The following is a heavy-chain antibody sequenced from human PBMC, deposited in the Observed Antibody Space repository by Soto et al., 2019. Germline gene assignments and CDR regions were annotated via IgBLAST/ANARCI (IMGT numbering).Heavy chain of an antibody. CDR2: TLHSVST. Sequence: QVQLQESGPGLVKPSGTLSLTCAVSGDSISSSKWWTWVRQPPGKGLEWIGDTLHSVSTNYNQSLKSRIIISVDKSKIQFSLELTSVTAAATAVYYGAYSPGWYRHDVWGQGTVVIVSP. J-gene: IGHJ3*01. CDR1: GDSISSSKW. V-gene: IGHV4-4*02. D-gene: IGHD6-19*01. CDR3: AYSPGWYRHDV.